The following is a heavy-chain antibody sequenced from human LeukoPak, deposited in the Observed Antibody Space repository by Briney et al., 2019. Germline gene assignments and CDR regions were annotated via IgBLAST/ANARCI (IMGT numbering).Heavy chain of an antibody. Sequence: GGSLRLSCAASGFTFSGSAMHWVRQASGKGLEWVGRIRSKANSYATAYAASVKGRFTISRDDSKNTLYLQMNSLRAEDTAVYYCAKYAIGVVMYYYYYMDVWGKGTTVTVSS. D-gene: IGHD3-22*01. CDR3: AKYAIGVVMYYYYYMDV. CDR1: GFTFSGSA. V-gene: IGHV3-73*01. J-gene: IGHJ6*03. CDR2: IRSKANSYAT.